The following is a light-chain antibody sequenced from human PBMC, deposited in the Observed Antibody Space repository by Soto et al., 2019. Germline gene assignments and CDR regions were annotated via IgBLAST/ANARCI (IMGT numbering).Light chain of an antibody. CDR1: QSVSSSY. Sequence: EIVLTQSPGTLSLSPGERAALSCRASQSVSSSYLAWYQQKPGQAPRLLIYGASSRATGIPDRFSGSGSGTEVTLTISRMEPEDFAVYYCQQYGSSRSITFGQGTRLEIK. J-gene: IGKJ5*01. CDR3: QQYGSSRSIT. V-gene: IGKV3-20*01. CDR2: GAS.